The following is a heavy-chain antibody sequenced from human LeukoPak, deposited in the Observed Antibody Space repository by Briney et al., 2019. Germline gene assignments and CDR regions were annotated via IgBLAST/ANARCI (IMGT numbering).Heavy chain of an antibody. V-gene: IGHV3-23*01. Sequence: YAMTWVRXAPGKGLECVSPISDSGGSSFYADSVKGRFTISRDNSKNTLYLQMNSLRAEDTAVYYCARYIEGNYYSALDYWGQGTLVTVSS. D-gene: IGHD2-15*01. CDR3: ARYIEGNYYSALDY. CDR2: ISDSGGSS. CDR1: YA. J-gene: IGHJ4*02.